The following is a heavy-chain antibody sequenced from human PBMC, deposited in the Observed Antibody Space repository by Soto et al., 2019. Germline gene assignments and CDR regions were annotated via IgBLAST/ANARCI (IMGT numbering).Heavy chain of an antibody. CDR2: ISAYNGNT. J-gene: IGHJ4*02. CDR3: ARATYGTFDY. CDR1: GFTFTTFG. Sequence: QVQLVQSGAEVKRPGASVKVSCKASGFTFTTFGFAWVRQAPGQGLEWMGWISAYNGNTNYAQNVQDRVTMATDTSTSTVYMELRSLRSADTAVYYCARATYGTFDYWGQGTLVTVSS. D-gene: IGHD3-10*01. V-gene: IGHV1-18*01.